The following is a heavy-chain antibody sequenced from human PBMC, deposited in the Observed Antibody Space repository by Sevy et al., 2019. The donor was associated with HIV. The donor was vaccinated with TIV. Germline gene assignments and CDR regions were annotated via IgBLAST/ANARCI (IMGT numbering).Heavy chain of an antibody. CDR2: INPHNGDT. CDR1: GYTFNTYR. Sequence: ASVKVPCKVSGYTFNTYRIHWVRQAPGQGLEWMGWINPHNGDTNYAQRLQGRVTMLTDTSSSTAYMELKSLRSDDTAVYYCARAYCSGGRCYSLASWGQGTLVTVSS. V-gene: IGHV1-18*01. CDR3: ARAYCSGGRCYSLAS. J-gene: IGHJ5*02. D-gene: IGHD2-15*01.